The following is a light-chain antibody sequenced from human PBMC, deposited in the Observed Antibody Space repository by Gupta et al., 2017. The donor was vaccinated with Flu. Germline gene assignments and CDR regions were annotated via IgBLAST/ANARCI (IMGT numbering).Light chain of an antibody. CDR3: QQFNHWPFT. CDR1: QRVGVD. Sequence: PPTLSVSPGEGVTLSCRASQRVGVDLAWYQQKPGQPPRPLIYDASFRANGVPARFTDSGSGTDFTLTISSLQSEDFAVYFCQQFNHWPFTFGQGTRLDVK. V-gene: IGKV3-15*01. J-gene: IGKJ5*01. CDR2: DAS.